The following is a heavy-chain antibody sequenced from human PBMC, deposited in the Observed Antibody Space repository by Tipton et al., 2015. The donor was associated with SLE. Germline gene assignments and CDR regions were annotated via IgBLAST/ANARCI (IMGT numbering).Heavy chain of an antibody. J-gene: IGHJ4*02. CDR1: GYTFTSYD. V-gene: IGHV1-18*01. Sequence: QLVQSGAEVKKPGASVKVSCKASGYTFTSYDISWMRQAPGQGPEWMGWISAYNGYTNNAEKFHDRVTLTTDKSTTTAYMELRSLRSDDTAIYYCARECSGTGCLDYWGQGTLVTVSS. D-gene: IGHD2-8*02. CDR3: ARECSGTGCLDY. CDR2: ISAYNGYT.